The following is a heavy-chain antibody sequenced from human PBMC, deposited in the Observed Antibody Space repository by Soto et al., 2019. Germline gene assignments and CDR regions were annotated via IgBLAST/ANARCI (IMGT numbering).Heavy chain of an antibody. J-gene: IGHJ3*02. Sequence: GASVKVSCKDSGYTFTVYYMHCVLQSPLQWLEWMGCINPNSGGTNYAQKFQGRVTMTRDTSISTAYMELSRLRSDDTAVYYCARAAPVVVVVADFDAFDIWGQGTMVTVSS. CDR2: INPNSGGT. D-gene: IGHD2-15*01. V-gene: IGHV1-2*03. CDR3: ARAAPVVVVVADFDAFDI. CDR1: GYTFTVYY.